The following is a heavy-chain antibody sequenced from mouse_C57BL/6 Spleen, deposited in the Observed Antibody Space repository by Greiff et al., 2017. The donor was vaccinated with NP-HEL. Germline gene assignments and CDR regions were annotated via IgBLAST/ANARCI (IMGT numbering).Heavy chain of an antibody. J-gene: IGHJ3*01. Sequence: VQLQQSGPELVKPGASVKISCKASGYAFSSSWMNWVKQRPGKGLEWIGRIYPGDGDTNYNGKFKGKATLTADKSSSTAYMQLSSLTSEDSAVYFCARDDGNYPAWFAYWGQGTLVTVSA. V-gene: IGHV1-82*01. D-gene: IGHD2-1*01. CDR1: GYAFSSSW. CDR2: IYPGDGDT. CDR3: ARDDGNYPAWFAY.